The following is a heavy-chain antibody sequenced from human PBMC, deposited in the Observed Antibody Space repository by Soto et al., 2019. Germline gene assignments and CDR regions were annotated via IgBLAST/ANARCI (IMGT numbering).Heavy chain of an antibody. J-gene: IGHJ4*02. CDR3: ARDYGGFFGY. D-gene: IGHD4-17*01. CDR2: LTAYNGHT. CDR1: GYTFSNYG. V-gene: IGHV1-18*01. Sequence: ASVKVSCKASGYTFSNYGISWVRQAPGQGLEWMGWLTAYNGHTNYAENFQGRLTVTTDSLTSTAYMELRSLRSDDTAVYYCARDYGGFFGYWGQGTLVTVSS.